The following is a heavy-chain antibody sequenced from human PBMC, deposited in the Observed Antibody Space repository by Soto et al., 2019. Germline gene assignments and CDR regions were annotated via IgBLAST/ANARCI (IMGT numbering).Heavy chain of an antibody. CDR2: IKQDGSEK. D-gene: IGHD2-15*01. CDR3: ASPLGGCWYSGDY. Sequence: GGSLRLSCAASGFTFSSYWMSWVRQAPGKGLEWVANIKQDGSEKYYVDSVKGRFTIARDNAKNSLYLQMNSLRAEDTAVYYCASPLGGCWYSGDYWGQGTLVTVSS. J-gene: IGHJ4*02. V-gene: IGHV3-7*03. CDR1: GFTFSSYW.